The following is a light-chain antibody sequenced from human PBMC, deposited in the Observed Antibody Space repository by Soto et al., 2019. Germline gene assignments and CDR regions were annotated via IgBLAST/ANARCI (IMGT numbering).Light chain of an antibody. Sequence: QSVLTQPASVSGSPGQSITISCTGTSSDVGGYNYVSWYQHHPGKVPKLMIFQVTERPSGVSDRFYGSKSGNTASLTISGLQAEDEGDYFCSSYTTSSTYVLGTGTKVTVL. CDR1: SSDVGGYNY. V-gene: IGLV2-14*01. CDR2: QVT. J-gene: IGLJ1*01. CDR3: SSYTTSSTYV.